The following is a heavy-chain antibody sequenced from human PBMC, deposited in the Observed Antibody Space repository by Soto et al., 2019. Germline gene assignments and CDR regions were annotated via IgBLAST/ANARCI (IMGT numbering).Heavy chain of an antibody. V-gene: IGHV1-2*02. D-gene: IGHD3-3*01. CDR1: GYTFTGYY. Sequence: RASVKVSCKDSGYTFTGYYMHWVRQAPGQGLEWMGWINPNSGGTNYAQKFQGRVTMTRDTSISTAYMELSRLRSDDTAVYYCARGFLEWLWGDSIYYFDYWGQRTLVPVSS. J-gene: IGHJ4*02. CDR2: INPNSGGT. CDR3: ARGFLEWLWGDSIYYFDY.